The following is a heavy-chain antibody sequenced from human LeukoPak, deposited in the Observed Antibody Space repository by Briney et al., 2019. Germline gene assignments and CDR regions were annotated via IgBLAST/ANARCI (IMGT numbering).Heavy chain of an antibody. CDR2: IYYSGST. CDR1: GGSISSYY. J-gene: IGHJ5*02. V-gene: IGHV4-59*01. CDR3: ARVLGYCSSTSCYPVNWFDP. D-gene: IGHD2-2*01. Sequence: PSETLSLTCTVSGGSISSYYWSWIRQPPGKGLEWIGYIYYSGSTNYNPSLKSRVTISVDTSKNQFSLKLSSVTAADTAVHYCARVLGYCSSTSCYPVNWFDPWGQGTLVTVSS.